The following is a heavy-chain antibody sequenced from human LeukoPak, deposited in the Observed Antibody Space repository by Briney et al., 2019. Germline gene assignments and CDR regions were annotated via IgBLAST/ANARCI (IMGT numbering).Heavy chain of an antibody. CDR1: GYIYTSYW. V-gene: IGHV5-51*01. Sequence: GESLKISCNSSGYIYTSYWIGWVRQMPGKGLEWMGIIYPGDSDTRYSPSFQGQVTISADKSISTAYLQWSSLKASDTAMYHCARRGWWSGMDVWGQGTTVTVSS. J-gene: IGHJ6*02. CDR2: IYPGDSDT. CDR3: ARRGWWSGMDV. D-gene: IGHD2-15*01.